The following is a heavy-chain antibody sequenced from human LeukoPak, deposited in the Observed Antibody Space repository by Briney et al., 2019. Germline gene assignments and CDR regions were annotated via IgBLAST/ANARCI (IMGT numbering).Heavy chain of an antibody. CDR3: GKTTVGYSSGQKPAWPVDY. Sequence: GGSLRLSCEASGFTFGSHAMYWVRQAPGKGLEWVAGIFGSGGSPHCADPVKGRFTISRDNSRNTVYLQINSLRAEDTAVYYCGKTTVGYSSGQKPAWPVDYWGQGTLVTVSP. D-gene: IGHD5-18*01. J-gene: IGHJ4*02. CDR2: IFGSGGSP. V-gene: IGHV3-23*01. CDR1: GFTFGSHA.